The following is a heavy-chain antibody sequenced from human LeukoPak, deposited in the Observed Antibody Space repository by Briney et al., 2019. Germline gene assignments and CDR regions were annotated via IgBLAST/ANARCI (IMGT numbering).Heavy chain of an antibody. D-gene: IGHD3-10*01. CDR1: GINFSTHW. J-gene: IGHJ6*03. V-gene: IGHV3-7*01. Sequence: GSLRLSCAASGINFSTHWKSWVRPAPGKGLGWVANIKQDGSEKYYVDSVEGRFTISRDNARNSLYLQMNSLRAEDTAVYYCARGRGSYYYYMDVWGKGTTVTVSS. CDR3: ARGRGSYYYYMDV. CDR2: IKQDGSEK.